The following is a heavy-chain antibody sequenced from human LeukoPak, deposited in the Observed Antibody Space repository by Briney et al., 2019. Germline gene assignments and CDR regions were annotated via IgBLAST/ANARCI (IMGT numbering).Heavy chain of an antibody. CDR2: ISSSGSTI. Sequence: GSLRLSCAASGFTFSSYEMNLVRQAPGKGLELVSYISSSGSTIYYADSVKGRFTISRDNAKNSLYLQMNSLRAEDTAVYYCARIRRGYSYGYDVDYWGQGTLVTVSS. J-gene: IGHJ4*02. CDR1: GFTFSSYE. CDR3: ARIRRGYSYGYDVDY. V-gene: IGHV3-48*03. D-gene: IGHD5-18*01.